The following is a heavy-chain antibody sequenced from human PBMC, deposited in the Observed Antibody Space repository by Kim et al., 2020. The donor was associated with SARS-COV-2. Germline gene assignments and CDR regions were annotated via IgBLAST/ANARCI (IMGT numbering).Heavy chain of an antibody. Sequence: GGSLRLSCAASGFTFSSYSMNWVRQAPGKGLEWVSYISSSSSTIYYADSVKGRFTISRDNAKNSLYLQMNSLRAEDTAVYYCARVGNYYGSGSPIDYWGQGTLVTVSS. V-gene: IGHV3-48*04. CDR2: ISSSSSTI. CDR3: ARVGNYYGSGSPIDY. CDR1: GFTFSSYS. D-gene: IGHD3-10*01. J-gene: IGHJ4*02.